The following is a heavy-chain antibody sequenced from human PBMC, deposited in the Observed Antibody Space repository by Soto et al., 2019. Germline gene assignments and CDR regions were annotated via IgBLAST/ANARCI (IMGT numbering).Heavy chain of an antibody. Sequence: EVQLVESGGGVVRPGGSLRLSCAASGFIFGDYVMSWVRQAPGKGLEWVANINWNGGSTAYADSVKGRFTISRDNATNSLYLQMNSLRAEDTALYYCAKDLNRFYFSGRKALDYWGQGTLVTVSS. V-gene: IGHV3-20*04. CDR1: GFIFGDYV. CDR2: INWNGGST. CDR3: AKDLNRFYFSGRKALDY. D-gene: IGHD3-10*01. J-gene: IGHJ4*02.